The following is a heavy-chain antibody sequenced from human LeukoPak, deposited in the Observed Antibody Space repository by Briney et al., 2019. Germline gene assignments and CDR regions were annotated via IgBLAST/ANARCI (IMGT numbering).Heavy chain of an antibody. CDR2: IYYSGST. Sequence: SETLSLTCTVSGGSISSYYWSWIRQPPGKGLEWIGYIYYSGSTNYNPSLKSRVTISVDTSKNQFSLKLSSVTAADTAVYYCARIGLRNDAFDIWGQATMVTVSS. V-gene: IGHV4-59*01. D-gene: IGHD4-17*01. J-gene: IGHJ3*02. CDR1: GGSISSYY. CDR3: ARIGLRNDAFDI.